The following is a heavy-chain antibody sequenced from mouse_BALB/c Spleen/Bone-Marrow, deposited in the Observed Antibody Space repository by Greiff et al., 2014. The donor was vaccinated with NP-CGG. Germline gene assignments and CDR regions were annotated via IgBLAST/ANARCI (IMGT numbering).Heavy chain of an antibody. CDR2: IYPGNVNT. CDR3: ARHKWAMDY. J-gene: IGHJ4*01. D-gene: IGHD1-3*01. V-gene: IGHV1S56*01. CDR1: GYTFTSYY. Sequence: SGPELVKPGASVRISCKASGYTFTSYYIHWVKQRPGQGLEWIGWIYPGNVNTKYNEKFKVKATLTADKSSSTAYMQLSSLTSEDSAVYVCARHKWAMDYWGQGTSVTVSS.